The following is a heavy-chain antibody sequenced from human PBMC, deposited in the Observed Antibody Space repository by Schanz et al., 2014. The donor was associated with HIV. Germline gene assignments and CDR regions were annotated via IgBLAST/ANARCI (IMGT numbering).Heavy chain of an antibody. CDR3: AKDWARTAGYCFHY. CDR1: GLTFSDYA. V-gene: IGHV3-9*01. Sequence: EVQLLESGGGLVQPGGSLRLSCAASGLTFSDYAMTWVRQGAGKGLEWVSTISWNSGSIAYADSVKGRFTISRDNAKNSLYLQMNSLRAEDTAFYYCAKDWARTAGYCFHYWGQGTLVTVSS. CDR2: ISWNSGSI. J-gene: IGHJ4*02. D-gene: IGHD3-9*01.